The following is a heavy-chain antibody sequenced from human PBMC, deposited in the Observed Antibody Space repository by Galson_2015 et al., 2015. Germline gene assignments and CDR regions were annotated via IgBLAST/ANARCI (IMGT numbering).Heavy chain of an antibody. CDR3: ARGYCSSTSCYAPGDYYYMDV. J-gene: IGHJ6*03. D-gene: IGHD2-2*01. Sequence: SVKVSCKASGGTFSSYAISWVRQAPGQGLEWMGRIIPILGIANYAQKFQGRVTITADKSTSTAYMELSSLRSEDTAVYYCARGYCSSTSCYAPGDYYYMDVWGKGTTVTVSS. V-gene: IGHV1-69*04. CDR2: IIPILGIA. CDR1: GGTFSSYA.